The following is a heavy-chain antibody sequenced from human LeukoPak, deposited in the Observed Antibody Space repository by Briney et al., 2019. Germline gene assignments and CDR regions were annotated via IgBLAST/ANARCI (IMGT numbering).Heavy chain of an antibody. J-gene: IGHJ5*02. Sequence: GESLKISFQGFGYRFTSFWIALVRQMPGKGQEWVGMIYPGDSDTIYSPSFQGQVTISADRSIGTAYLQWTSLKASDTAMYYCACHNYNEGALDPWGQGTLVTVSS. V-gene: IGHV5-51*01. CDR3: ACHNYNEGALDP. CDR2: IYPGDSDT. D-gene: IGHD3-10*01. CDR1: GYRFTSFW.